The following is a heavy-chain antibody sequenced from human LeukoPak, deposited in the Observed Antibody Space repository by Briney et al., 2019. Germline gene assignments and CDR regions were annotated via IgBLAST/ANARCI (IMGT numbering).Heavy chain of an antibody. CDR2: IWYDGSNK. V-gene: IGHV3-33*01. CDR1: GFTFSSYG. CDR3: ARAVAQGGVDY. Sequence: ARSLRLSCAASGFTFSSYGMHWVRQAPGKGLEWVAVIWYDGSNKYYADSVKGRFTISRDNSKNTLYLQMNSLRAEDTAVYYCARAVAQGGVDYWGQGTLVTVAS. J-gene: IGHJ4*02. D-gene: IGHD2-21*01.